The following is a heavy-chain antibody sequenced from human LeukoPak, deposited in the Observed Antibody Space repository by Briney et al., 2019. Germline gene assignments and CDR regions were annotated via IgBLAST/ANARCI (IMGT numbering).Heavy chain of an antibody. CDR3: ASGYTYAGDY. Sequence: GGSLRLSCATSGFTFSSYAMSWVRQAPGKGLEWVSGISGSAGRTYYADSVKGRFTISRDTSKNTLYLQMNSLRAEDTAVYYCASGYTYAGDYWGQGTLVTVSS. CDR1: GFTFSSYA. CDR2: ISGSAGRT. V-gene: IGHV3-23*01. D-gene: IGHD3-16*01. J-gene: IGHJ4*02.